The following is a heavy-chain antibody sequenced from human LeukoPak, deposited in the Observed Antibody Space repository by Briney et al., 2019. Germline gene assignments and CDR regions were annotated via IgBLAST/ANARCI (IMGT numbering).Heavy chain of an antibody. V-gene: IGHV5-51*01. CDR1: GYSFTSYW. D-gene: IGHD2-21*02. CDR2: IYPGDSDT. J-gene: IGHJ4*02. Sequence: KDGESLKSSCKGSGYSFTSYWIGWVRQMPGKGLEWMGIIYPGDSDTRYSPSFQGQVTISADKSISTAYLQWSSLKASDTAMYYCARRNYCGGDCYYFDYWGQGTLVTVSS. CDR3: ARRNYCGGDCYYFDY.